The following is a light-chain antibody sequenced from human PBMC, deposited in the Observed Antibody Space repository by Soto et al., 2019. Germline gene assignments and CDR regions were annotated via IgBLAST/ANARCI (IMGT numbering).Light chain of an antibody. Sequence: DIVMTQSPDSLPVSLGERATINCESSQSVLYSSNNKNYLAWYQQKPGQPPKLLIYWASTRESGVPDRFSGRGSGTAFTFTINSLQAEDVAVYYCQQYYSTPPTLGQGTKLESK. CDR3: QQYYSTPPT. CDR1: QSVLYSSNNKNY. CDR2: WAS. J-gene: IGKJ2*01. V-gene: IGKV4-1*01.